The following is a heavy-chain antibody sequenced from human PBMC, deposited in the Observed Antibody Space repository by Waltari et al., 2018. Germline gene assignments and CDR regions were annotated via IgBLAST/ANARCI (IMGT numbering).Heavy chain of an antibody. CDR2: INHSGST. D-gene: IGHD3-10*01. V-gene: IGHV4-34*01. CDR1: GGSFSGYY. J-gene: IGHJ4*02. CDR3: AVSSLLWFGELYY. Sequence: QVQLQQWGAGLLKPSETLSLPCAVYGGSFSGYYWSWIRQPPGKGLEWIGEINHSGSTNYNPSLKSRVTISVDTSKNQFSLKLSSVTAADTAVYYCAVSSLLWFGELYYWGQGTLVTVSS.